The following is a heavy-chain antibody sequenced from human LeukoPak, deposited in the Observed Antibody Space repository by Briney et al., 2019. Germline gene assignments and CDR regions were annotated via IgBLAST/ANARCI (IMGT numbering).Heavy chain of an antibody. CDR3: ARVGPLWLANAFDI. CDR2: IKQDGSEK. D-gene: IGHD3-10*01. V-gene: IGHV3-7*01. CDR1: GFTFSSYW. J-gene: IGHJ3*02. Sequence: GGSLRLSCAASGFTFSSYWMSWVRQAPGKGLEWVANIKQDGSEKYYVDSVKGRFTISRDNAKNSLYLQMNSLRAEDTAVYYCARVGPLWLANAFDIWGQGTMVTVSS.